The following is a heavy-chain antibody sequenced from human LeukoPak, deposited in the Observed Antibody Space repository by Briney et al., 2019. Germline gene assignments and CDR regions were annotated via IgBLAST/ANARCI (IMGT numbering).Heavy chain of an antibody. CDR1: GNTFTDYT. D-gene: IGHD4-17*01. V-gene: IGHV1-2*02. J-gene: IGHJ1*01. CDR2: INPKSGGT. CDR3: AQVDYDAMAHNF. Sequence: GASVKVSCKASGNTFTDYTIHWVRQAPGQGLEWMGSINPKSGGTDSAQKFQGRVTMTRDTSQKIYFLEMSRLKSDDTAVYYCAQVDYDAMAHNFWGQGTLVVTVSS.